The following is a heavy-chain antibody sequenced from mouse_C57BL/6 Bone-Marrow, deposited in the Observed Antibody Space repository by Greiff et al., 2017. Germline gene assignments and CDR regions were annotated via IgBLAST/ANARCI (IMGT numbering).Heavy chain of an antibody. D-gene: IGHD1-1*01. CDR1: GYAFSSSW. CDR3: ARHYGSPWFAY. Sequence: VKLMESGPELVKPGASVKISCKASGYAFSSSWLNWVKQRPGKGLEWIGRIYPGGGATNYNGKLKGKATLTSDKSSSTAYMQLSSLTSEDSAVYFCARHYGSPWFAYWGQGTLVTVSA. CDR2: IYPGGGAT. V-gene: IGHV1-82*01. J-gene: IGHJ3*01.